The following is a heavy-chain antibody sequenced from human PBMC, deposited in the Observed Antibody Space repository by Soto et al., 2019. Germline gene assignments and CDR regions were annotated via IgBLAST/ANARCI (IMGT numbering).Heavy chain of an antibody. V-gene: IGHV3-7*05. D-gene: IGHD5-18*01. CDR1: GFDFSSSW. CDR2: IKQDGSEK. Sequence: PGGSLRLSCAASGFDFSSSWMSWIRQAPGKGLEWVANIKQDGSEKYYVDSVKGRFTISRDNAKNSLFLQMNSLRAEDTAVYYCARGARGYAEGDYWGQGTLVTSPQ. J-gene: IGHJ4*02. CDR3: ARGARGYAEGDY.